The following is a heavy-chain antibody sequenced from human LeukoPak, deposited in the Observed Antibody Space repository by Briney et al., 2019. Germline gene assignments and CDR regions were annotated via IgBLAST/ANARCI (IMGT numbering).Heavy chain of an antibody. J-gene: IGHJ4*02. CDR2: IYYTGTT. D-gene: IGHD6-19*01. CDR3: AREVTGTSGSFDY. CDR1: GGSVRSYY. Sequence: SETLSLTCTVSGGSVRSYYLTWMRRPPGKELEWLGYIYYTGTTNYNPSLKSRLTISVDTSKDHFSLKLSSVTAADTAVYYCAREVTGTSGSFDYWGQGALVTVSS. V-gene: IGHV4-59*02.